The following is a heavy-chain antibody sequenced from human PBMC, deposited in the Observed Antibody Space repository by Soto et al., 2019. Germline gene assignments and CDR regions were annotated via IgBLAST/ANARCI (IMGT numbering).Heavy chain of an antibody. V-gene: IGHV3-30-3*01. CDR1: GFTFSSYA. CDR2: ISYDGSNE. CDR3: ARDPIRSGYSGYGYFDY. Sequence: XECLRLSCAASGFTFSSYAMHWVRQAPGKGLEWVAVISYDGSNEYYADSVKGRFTISRDNSKNTLYLQMNSLRAEDTAVYYCARDPIRSGYSGYGYFDYWGQGTLVTVSS. J-gene: IGHJ4*02. D-gene: IGHD5-12*01.